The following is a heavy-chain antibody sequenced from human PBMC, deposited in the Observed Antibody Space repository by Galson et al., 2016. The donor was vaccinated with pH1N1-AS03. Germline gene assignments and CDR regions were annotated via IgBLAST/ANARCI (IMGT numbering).Heavy chain of an antibody. J-gene: IGHJ6*03. V-gene: IGHV1-46*01. CDR2: IDPSIGST. Sequence: SVKVSCKASGYTFSRYYMHWMRQAPGQGPEWMGVIDPSIGSTTYAQKFQGRVNMTRDTSIRTAFMEVTWLTSDDTAVYYCARGHDILNGFSDGSSFYHHMDVWAKGTTVTVSS. CDR1: GYTFSRYY. D-gene: IGHD3-9*01. CDR3: ARGHDILNGFSDGSSFYHHMDV.